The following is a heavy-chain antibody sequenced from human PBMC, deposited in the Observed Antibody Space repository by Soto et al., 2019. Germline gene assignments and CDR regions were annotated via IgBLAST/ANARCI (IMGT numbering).Heavy chain of an antibody. J-gene: IGHJ4*02. D-gene: IGHD4-17*01. Sequence: ASVKVSCKASGYTFTSYYMHWVRQAPGQGLEWMGIINPSGGSTCYAQKFQGRVTMTRDTSTSTVYMELSSLRSEDTAVYYCARGGNTVTLEYYFDYWGQGTLVTVSS. CDR2: INPSGGST. V-gene: IGHV1-46*01. CDR3: ARGGNTVTLEYYFDY. CDR1: GYTFTSYY.